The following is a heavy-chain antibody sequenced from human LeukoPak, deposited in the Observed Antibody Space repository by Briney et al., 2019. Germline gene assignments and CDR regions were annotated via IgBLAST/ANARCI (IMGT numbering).Heavy chain of an antibody. J-gene: IGHJ4*02. CDR1: GSTFSSYV. D-gene: IGHD2-8*01. CDR3: ARGPTYAFDY. V-gene: IGHV3-30*03. CDR2: ISYDGSNK. Sequence: GGSLRLSCAASGSTFSSYVMHWVRQAPGRGLEWVAVISYDGSNKYYGDSVKGRFTISRDNAKNSLYLQMNSLRAEDTAVYYCARGPTYAFDYWGQGTLVTVSS.